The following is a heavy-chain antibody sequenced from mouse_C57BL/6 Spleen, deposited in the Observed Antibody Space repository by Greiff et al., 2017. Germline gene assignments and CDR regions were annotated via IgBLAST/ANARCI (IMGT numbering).Heavy chain of an antibody. CDR1: GYAFSSSW. J-gene: IGHJ4*01. CDR2: IYPGDGDT. V-gene: IGHV1-82*01. Sequence: QVQLQQSGPELVKPGASVKISCKASGYAFSSSWMNWVKQRPGKGLEWIGRIYPGDGDTNYNGKFKGKATLTADKSSSTAYMQLSSLTSEDSAVXCCARWLLPLSDAMDYWGKGTSVTVSS. CDR3: ARWLLPLSDAMDY. D-gene: IGHD2-3*01.